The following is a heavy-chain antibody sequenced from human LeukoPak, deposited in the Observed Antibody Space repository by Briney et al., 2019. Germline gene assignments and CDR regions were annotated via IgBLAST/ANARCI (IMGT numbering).Heavy chain of an antibody. D-gene: IGHD4-17*01. J-gene: IGHJ4*02. CDR2: ISGSTGTT. Sequence: GGSLRLSCAASGFIFSSYAMSWVRQAPGRGLEWVSAISGSTGTTYYADSVKGRFTISRDNAKNSLYLQMNSLRDEDTAVYYCARGRGDYAPELDYWGQGTLVTVSS. V-gene: IGHV3-48*02. CDR3: ARGRGDYAPELDY. CDR1: GFIFSSYA.